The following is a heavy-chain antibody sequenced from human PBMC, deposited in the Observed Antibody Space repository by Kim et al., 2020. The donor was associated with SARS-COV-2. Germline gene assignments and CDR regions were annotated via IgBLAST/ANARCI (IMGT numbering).Heavy chain of an antibody. CDR3: ARVNTYYDILTGYYPMYYFDY. CDR1: GYTFTSYY. V-gene: IGHV1-46*01. D-gene: IGHD3-9*01. Sequence: ASVKVSCKASGYTFTSYYMHWVRQAPGQGLEWMGIINPSGGSTSYAQKFQGRVTMTRDTSTSTVYMELSSLRSEDTAVYYCARVNTYYDILTGYYPMYYFDYWGQGTLVTVSS. J-gene: IGHJ4*02. CDR2: INPSGGST.